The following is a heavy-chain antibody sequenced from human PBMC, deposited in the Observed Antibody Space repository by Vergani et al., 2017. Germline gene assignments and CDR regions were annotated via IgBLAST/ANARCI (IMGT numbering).Heavy chain of an antibody. CDR3: ARAYCSGGSCYSRRYFDY. Sequence: QVQLQQWGAGLLKPSETLSLTCAVYGGSFSGYYWSWIRQPPGKGLEWIGYIYYSGSTNYNPSLKSRVTISVDTSKNQFSLKLSSVTAADTAVYYCARAYCSGGSCYSRRYFDYWGQGTLVTVSS. J-gene: IGHJ4*02. CDR2: IYYSGST. V-gene: IGHV4-34*11. D-gene: IGHD2-15*01. CDR1: GGSFSGYY.